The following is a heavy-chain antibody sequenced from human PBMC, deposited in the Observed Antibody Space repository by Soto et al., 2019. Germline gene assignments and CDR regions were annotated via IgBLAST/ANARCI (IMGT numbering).Heavy chain of an antibody. J-gene: IGHJ6*02. D-gene: IGHD5-18*01. CDR1: GFAFNAYT. CDR2: ISSGGDYT. V-gene: IGHV3-21*01. Sequence: PGGSLRLSCAASGFAFNAYTMNWVRQAPGKGLEWVSSISSGGDYTYYADSVKGRFTISRDNAKNSLYLQMNSLRAEDTALYYCARFARGDTSDGMDVWGQGTTVTVSS. CDR3: ARFARGDTSDGMDV.